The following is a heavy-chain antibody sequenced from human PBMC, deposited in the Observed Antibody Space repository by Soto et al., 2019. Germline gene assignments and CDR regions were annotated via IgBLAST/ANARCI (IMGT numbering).Heavy chain of an antibody. CDR2: ISGRSAVP. D-gene: IGHD3-16*01. J-gene: IGHJ5*02. CDR3: AKGGPFTGGFDP. CDR1: GLTLRSYA. V-gene: IGHV3-23*01. Sequence: EGQLLQSGGDLVQPGGSLTLSCAGSGLTLRSYAMTWIRQTPEKGLELVSTISGRSAVPSYAVSVNGRFTVSRDNSKNTLYLQMNSLKPDDTALYYCAKGGPFTGGFDPWGQGTRVTVSA.